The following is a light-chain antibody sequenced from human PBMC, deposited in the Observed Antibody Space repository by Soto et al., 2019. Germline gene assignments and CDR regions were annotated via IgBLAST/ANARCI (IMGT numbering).Light chain of an antibody. V-gene: IGKV3-11*01. CDR2: DAS. CDR3: QQRSNWPST. J-gene: IGKJ4*01. CDR1: QSVSSY. Sequence: EIVLTQSPATLSLSPGERATLSCRASQSVSSYLAWYQQKPGQAPRLLIYDASNRATGIPARFSGSGSGTEFTLTISSLEPEDFAVYYCQQRSNWPSTFGGGTKVEIK.